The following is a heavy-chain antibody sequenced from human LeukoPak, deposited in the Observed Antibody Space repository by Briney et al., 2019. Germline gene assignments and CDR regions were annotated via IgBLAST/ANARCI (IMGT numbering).Heavy chain of an antibody. D-gene: IGHD2-2*01. V-gene: IGHV4-38-2*01. CDR1: GYSISSGYY. J-gene: IGHJ4*02. CDR2: IYHSGST. CDR3: ARGLVVVQRDIVVVPVQFDY. Sequence: SETLSLTCAVFGYSISSGYYWGWIRQPPGKGLEWIGSIYHSGSTYYNPSHKSRVTISVDTSKNQFSLKLSSVTAADTAVYYCARGLVVVQRDIVVVPVQFDYWGQGTLVTVSS.